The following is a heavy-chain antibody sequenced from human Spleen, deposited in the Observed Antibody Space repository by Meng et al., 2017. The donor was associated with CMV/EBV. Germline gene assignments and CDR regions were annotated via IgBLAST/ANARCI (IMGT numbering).Heavy chain of an antibody. J-gene: IGHJ6*02. CDR2: IKQDGSEK. D-gene: IGHD6-19*01. V-gene: IGHV3-7*01. Sequence: GGSLRLSCAASGFTFSSYWMSWVRQAPGKGLEWVANIKQDGSEKYYVDSVKGRFTISRDNAKNSLYLQMNSLRAEDTAVYYCARVVAGDPYYYYYYGMDVWGQGTTVTVSS. CDR3: ARVVAGDPYYYYYYGMDV. CDR1: GFTFSSYW.